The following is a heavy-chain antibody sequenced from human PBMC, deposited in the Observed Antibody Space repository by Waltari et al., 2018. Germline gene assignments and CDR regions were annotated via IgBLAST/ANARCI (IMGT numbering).Heavy chain of an antibody. Sequence: QLQLQESGPGLVKPSETLSLTCTVSGGSISSSSYYWGWIRKPPGKGLEWIGSIYYSGSTYYNPSHKSRVIISVDTAKNQFSLKLSSGTAADTAVYYCARHGRAAADGWFDPWGQGTLVTVSS. V-gene: IGHV4-39*01. D-gene: IGHD6-13*01. CDR2: IYYSGST. J-gene: IGHJ5*02. CDR1: GGSISSSSYY. CDR3: ARHGRAAADGWFDP.